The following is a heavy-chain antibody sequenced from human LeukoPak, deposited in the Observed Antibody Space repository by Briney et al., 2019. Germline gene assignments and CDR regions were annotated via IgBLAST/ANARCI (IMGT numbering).Heavy chain of an antibody. D-gene: IGHD6-19*01. V-gene: IGHV1-8*03. CDR2: MNPNSGNT. CDR1: GYTFTSYD. CDR3: AREVKGSGWYSYYYYYYMDV. J-gene: IGHJ6*03. Sequence: ASVKVSCKASGYTFTSYDINWVRQATGQGLEWMGWMNPNSGNTGYAQKFQGRVTITRNTSISTAYMELSSLRSEDTAVYYCAREVKGSGWYSYYYYYYMDVWGKGTTVTVSS.